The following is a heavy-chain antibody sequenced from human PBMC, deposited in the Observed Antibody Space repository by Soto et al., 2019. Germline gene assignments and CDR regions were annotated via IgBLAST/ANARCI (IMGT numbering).Heavy chain of an antibody. Sequence: QVQLVQSGAEVKQPGASVKVSCKASGFTFTSYGFSWVRQAPGQGLELMGWISAYNGNTYYAQKLQDRVTLTTDTTTSTAYMDLRSLRSDDTAMYYCAGTPPPSGYCDSTSCQNWSDHWGQGTLVTVSS. CDR3: AGTPPPSGYCDSTSCQNWSDH. V-gene: IGHV1-18*01. CDR1: GFTFTSYG. D-gene: IGHD2-2*01. CDR2: ISAYNGNT. J-gene: IGHJ5*02.